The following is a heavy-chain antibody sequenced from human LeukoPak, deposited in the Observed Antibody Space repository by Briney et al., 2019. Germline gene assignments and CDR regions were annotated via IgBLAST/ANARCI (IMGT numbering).Heavy chain of an antibody. CDR3: AREKGPIRFLEWSRRAFDI. D-gene: IGHD3-3*01. CDR1: GFTFSSYS. Sequence: AGGSLRLSCAASGFTFSSYSMNWVRRAPGKGLEWVSSISSSSSYIYYADSVKGRFTISRDNAKNSLYLQMNSLRAEDTAVYYCAREKGPIRFLEWSRRAFDIWGQGTMVTVSS. J-gene: IGHJ3*02. CDR2: ISSSSSYI. V-gene: IGHV3-21*01.